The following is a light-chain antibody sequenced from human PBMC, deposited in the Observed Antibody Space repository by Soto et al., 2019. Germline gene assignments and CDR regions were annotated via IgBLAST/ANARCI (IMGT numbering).Light chain of an antibody. J-gene: IGKJ4*01. CDR1: QEISNW. CDR3: QQAAHFPLT. V-gene: IGKV1-12*01. Sequence: DIQMTQSPSSVSASVGDRVTITCRASQEISNWLAWFQQKPGKGPKVLIYGASNLQSGVPSRFSRSGSGTHFTLTISSLQPEDFATYYCQQAAHFPLTFGGGTKVDI. CDR2: GAS.